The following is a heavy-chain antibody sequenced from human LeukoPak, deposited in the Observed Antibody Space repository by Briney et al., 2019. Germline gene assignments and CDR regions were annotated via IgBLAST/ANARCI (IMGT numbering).Heavy chain of an antibody. D-gene: IGHD5-24*01. V-gene: IGHV3-74*01. CDR2: INHDGSDI. CDR3: VRDSNFKIDY. Sequence: GGSLRLSCAVSGFAVSTYVMHWVRRAPGDGLVWVSRINHDGSDISYADSVKGRSTISRDNAKNTLYLQMNSLRADDTAIYYCVRDSNFKIDYWGQGTLVTVSS. J-gene: IGHJ4*02. CDR1: GFAVSTYV.